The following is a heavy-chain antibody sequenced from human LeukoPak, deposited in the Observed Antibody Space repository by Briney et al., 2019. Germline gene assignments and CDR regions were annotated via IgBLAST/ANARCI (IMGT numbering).Heavy chain of an antibody. CDR1: GGSISSYY. CDR3: ARGSGDYGLNYFDY. CDR2: ISYSGST. J-gene: IGHJ4*02. Sequence: SETLSLTCTVSGGSISSYYWTWIRQPPGKGLEWIGYISYSGSTNYNPSLKSRVTMSVDASKNRSSLRLSSVTAADTAVYYCARGSGDYGLNYFDYWGQGTLVTVSS. D-gene: IGHD4-17*01. V-gene: IGHV4-59*01.